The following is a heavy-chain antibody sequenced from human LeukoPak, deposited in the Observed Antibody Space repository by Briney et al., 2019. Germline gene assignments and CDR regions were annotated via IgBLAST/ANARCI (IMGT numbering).Heavy chain of an antibody. V-gene: IGHV7-4-1*02. Sequence: ASVTVSCQASGYTLTKYAGNWVRQAPGHRREGMGWINTKTGKSTYAQGFTGRFVFSLDTSVTTAYLQISSLKDEDTAVHYCARSGFWTDHPAFDIWGQGTMVSVSS. CDR1: GYTLTKYA. J-gene: IGHJ3*02. CDR3: ARSGFWTDHPAFDI. D-gene: IGHD3/OR15-3a*01. CDR2: INTKTGKS.